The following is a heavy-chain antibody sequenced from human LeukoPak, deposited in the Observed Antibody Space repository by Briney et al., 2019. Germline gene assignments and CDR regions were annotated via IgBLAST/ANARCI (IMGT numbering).Heavy chain of an antibody. D-gene: IGHD6-13*01. CDR3: ASEIIAAAVRPMDV. CDR2: ISSSSSYI. J-gene: IGHJ6*03. V-gene: IGHV3-21*01. Sequence: GGSLRLSCAASGFTFSSYSMNWVRQAPGKGLEWVSSISSSSSYIYYADSVKGRFTISRDNAKNSLYLQMNSLRAEDTAVYYCASEIIAAAVRPMDVWGKGTTLTVSS. CDR1: GFTFSSYS.